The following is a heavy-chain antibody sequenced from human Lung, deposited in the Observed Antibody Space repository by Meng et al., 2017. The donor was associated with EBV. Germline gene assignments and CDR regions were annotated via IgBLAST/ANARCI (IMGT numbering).Heavy chain of an antibody. Sequence: QIHVKQHGPTLPKPTQTLALTCTFSGCSLSSSGVGVGWIRQRPGKALEWLALIYWDDDKRSSPSLKNRLTITKDTSKNQVVLTLTNIDPVDTATYYCAHRHRLRDFDYWGQGTLVTVSS. CDR1: GCSLSSSGVG. V-gene: IGHV2-5*02. D-gene: IGHD4-17*01. CDR3: AHRHRLRDFDY. J-gene: IGHJ4*02. CDR2: IYWDDDK.